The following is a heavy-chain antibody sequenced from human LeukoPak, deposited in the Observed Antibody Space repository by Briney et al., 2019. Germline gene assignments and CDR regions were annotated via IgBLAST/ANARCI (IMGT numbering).Heavy chain of an antibody. CDR1: GFTFSSYG. V-gene: IGHV3-30*02. J-gene: IGHJ4*02. CDR2: IRYDGSNK. D-gene: IGHD6-19*01. CDR3: AKGHYSGWSSFDY. Sequence: GGSLRLSCAASGFTFSSYGMHWVRQAPGKGLEWVAFIRYDGSNKCYADSVKGRFTISRDNSKNTLYLQMNSLRAEDTAVYYCAKGHYSGWSSFDYWGQGTLVTVSS.